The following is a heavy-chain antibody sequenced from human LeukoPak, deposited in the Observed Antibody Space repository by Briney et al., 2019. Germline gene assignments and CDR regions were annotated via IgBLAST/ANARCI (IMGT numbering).Heavy chain of an antibody. Sequence: GGSLRLSCAASGFIFSNYWMHWVRQAPGKGLVWVSRINSDGSSISYADSVKGRFTISRDNAKNTLYLQMNSLRAEDTAVYYCTSLGGLDYWGQGILVTVSS. J-gene: IGHJ4*02. CDR2: INSDGSSI. CDR3: TSLGGLDY. D-gene: IGHD1-26*01. CDR1: GFIFSNYW. V-gene: IGHV3-74*01.